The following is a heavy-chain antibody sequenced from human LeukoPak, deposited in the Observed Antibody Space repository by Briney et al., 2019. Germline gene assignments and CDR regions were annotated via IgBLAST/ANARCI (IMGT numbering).Heavy chain of an antibody. CDR2: IYTSGST. V-gene: IGHV4-61*02. J-gene: IGHJ3*02. D-gene: IGHD1-26*01. Sequence: KASETLSLTCTVSGGSISSGSYYWSWIRQPAGKGLEWIGRIYTSGSTNYNPSLKSRVTISVDTSKNQFSLKLSSVTAADTAVYYCARENMDEVGATDAFDIWGQGTMVTVSS. CDR3: ARENMDEVGATDAFDI. CDR1: GGSISSGSYY.